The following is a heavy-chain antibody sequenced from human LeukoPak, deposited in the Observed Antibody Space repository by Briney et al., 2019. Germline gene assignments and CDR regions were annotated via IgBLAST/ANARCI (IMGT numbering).Heavy chain of an antibody. CDR1: GDSISIYY. V-gene: IGHV4-59*01. Sequence: PSETQSLTCTVSGDSISIYYWRWVRQPPGKGPEWLGYVYYTGNTDYNPSLKSRVTISVDTSKKQFSLKLRSVSAADTAVYYCARGAESYYDRHFDYWGQGTLVTVSS. CDR3: ARGAESYYDRHFDY. D-gene: IGHD1-26*01. J-gene: IGHJ4*02. CDR2: VYYTGNT.